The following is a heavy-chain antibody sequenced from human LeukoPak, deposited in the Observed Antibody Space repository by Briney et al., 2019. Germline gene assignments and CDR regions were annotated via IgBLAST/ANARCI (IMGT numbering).Heavy chain of an antibody. V-gene: IGHV3-21*01. D-gene: IGHD2-8*01. Sequence: GGSLRLSCAASGFTFSSYSMNWVRQAPGKGLEWVSSISSSSSYIYYADSVKGRFTISRDNAKNSLYLQMNSLRAEDTAVYYCARDVCTNGVCYIYYYYMDVWGKGTTVTVSS. J-gene: IGHJ6*03. CDR1: GFTFSSYS. CDR2: ISSSSSYI. CDR3: ARDVCTNGVCYIYYYYMDV.